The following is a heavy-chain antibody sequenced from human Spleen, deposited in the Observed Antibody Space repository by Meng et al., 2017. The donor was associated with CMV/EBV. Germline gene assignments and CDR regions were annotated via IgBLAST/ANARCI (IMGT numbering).Heavy chain of an antibody. V-gene: IGHV3-21*06. J-gene: IGHJ4*02. D-gene: IGHD3-22*01. CDR1: GFTFKTFT. Sequence: GGSLRLSCAASGFTFKTFTMIWVRQAPRKGLEWVSSISSGSDYMYYADSVKGRFTISRDNGKNSLYLRMDGLRVEDTAVYYCARAFGLLLNTTPDYWGQGTLVTVSS. CDR3: ARAFGLLLNTTPDY. CDR2: ISSGSDYM.